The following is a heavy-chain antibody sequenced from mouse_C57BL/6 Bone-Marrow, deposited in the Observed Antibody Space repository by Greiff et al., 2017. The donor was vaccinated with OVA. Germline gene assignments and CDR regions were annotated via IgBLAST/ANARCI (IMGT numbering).Heavy chain of an antibody. Sequence: VKLVESGAELARPGASVKMSCKASGYTFTSYTMHWVKQRPGQGLEWIGYINPSSGYTKYNQKFKDKATLTADKSSSTAYMQLSSLTSEDSAVYYCYYGSSYGYFDYWGQGTTLTVSS. V-gene: IGHV1-4*01. CDR2: INPSSGYT. D-gene: IGHD1-1*01. CDR1: GYTFTSYT. J-gene: IGHJ2*01. CDR3: YYGSSYGYFDY.